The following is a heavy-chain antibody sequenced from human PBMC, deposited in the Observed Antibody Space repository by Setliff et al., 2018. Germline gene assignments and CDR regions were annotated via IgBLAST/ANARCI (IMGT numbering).Heavy chain of an antibody. J-gene: IGHJ4*02. V-gene: IGHV3-23*01. Sequence: PGGSLRLSCAASGFTFGDFAMTWVRQAPGKGLEWVSGIGGRGISTYYADSVKGRFIISRDNSENTLYLQMNSLRAEDTAVYYCARSGFYDSSGYYLDYWGQGTLVTVSS. CDR2: IGGRGIST. CDR3: ARSGFYDSSGYYLDY. D-gene: IGHD3-22*01. CDR1: GFTFGDFA.